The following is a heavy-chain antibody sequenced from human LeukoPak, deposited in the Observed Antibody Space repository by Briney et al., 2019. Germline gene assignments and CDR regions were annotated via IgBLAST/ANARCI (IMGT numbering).Heavy chain of an antibody. CDR1: GYSISSGYY. J-gene: IGHJ5*02. CDR3: ARGDDSSGWYEAWFDP. V-gene: IGHV4-38-2*01. D-gene: IGHD6-19*01. CDR2: IYHSGST. Sequence: SETLSLTCAVSGYSISSGYYWGWIRQPPGKGLEWIGSIYHSGSTYYNPSLKSRVTISVDTSKNQFSLKLSSVTAADTAVYYCARGDDSSGWYEAWFDPWGQGTLVTVSP.